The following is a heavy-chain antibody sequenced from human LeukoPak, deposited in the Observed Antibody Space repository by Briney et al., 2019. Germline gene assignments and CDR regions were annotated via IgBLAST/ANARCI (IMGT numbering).Heavy chain of an antibody. J-gene: IGHJ3*02. V-gene: IGHV1-46*01. CDR2: INPSGGST. CDR3: AAEGYSYGSAFDI. Sequence: ASVKVSCKASGYTFTSYYMHWVRQAPGQGLEWMGIINPSGGSTSYAQKFQGRVTMTRDTSTSTVYMELSSLRSEDTAVYYCAAEGYSYGSAFDIWGQRTMVTVSS. D-gene: IGHD5-18*01. CDR1: GYTFTSYY.